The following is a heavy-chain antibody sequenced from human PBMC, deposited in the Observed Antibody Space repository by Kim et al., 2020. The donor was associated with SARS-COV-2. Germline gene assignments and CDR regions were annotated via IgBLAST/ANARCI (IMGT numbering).Heavy chain of an antibody. V-gene: IGHV3-74*01. CDR3: ARDEGGTYYYGSGSYSVDSDAFDI. D-gene: IGHD3-10*01. J-gene: IGHJ3*02. Sequence: GGSLRLSCAASGFTFSSYWMHWVRQAPGKGLVWVSRINSDGSSTSYADSVKGRFTISRDNAKNTLYLQMNSLRAEDTAVYYCARDEGGTYYYGSGSYSVDSDAFDIWGQGTMVTVSS. CDR2: INSDGSST. CDR1: GFTFSSYW.